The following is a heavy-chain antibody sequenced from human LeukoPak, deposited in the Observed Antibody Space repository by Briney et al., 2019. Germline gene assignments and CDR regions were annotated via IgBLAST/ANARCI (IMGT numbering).Heavy chain of an antibody. D-gene: IGHD6-19*01. CDR2: TYYRSKWYN. CDR1: VESLSINTTA. J-gene: IGHJ4*02. CDR3: ARVQEQWLED. Sequence: SQTLSLTCAISVESLSINTTACKCTRQSPSRGLEWLGRTYYRSKWYNDYAISVKSRITINPDTSKNQFSLQLNSVTPEDTAVYYCARVQEQWLEDWGQGTLVTVSS. V-gene: IGHV6-1*01.